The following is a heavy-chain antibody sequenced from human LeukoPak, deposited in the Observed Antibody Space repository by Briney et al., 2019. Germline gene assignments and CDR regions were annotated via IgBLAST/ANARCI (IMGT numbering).Heavy chain of an antibody. Sequence: ASVKVSCKASGGTFSSYAISWVRQAPGQGLEWMGRINPNSGGTNYAQKFQGRVTMTRDTSISTAYMELNRLRSDDTAVYYCARSLYPSVADTYYYYYYMDVWGKGTTVTVSS. CDR2: INPNSGGT. D-gene: IGHD6-19*01. CDR3: ARSLYPSVADTYYYYYYMDV. CDR1: GGTFSSYA. V-gene: IGHV1-2*06. J-gene: IGHJ6*03.